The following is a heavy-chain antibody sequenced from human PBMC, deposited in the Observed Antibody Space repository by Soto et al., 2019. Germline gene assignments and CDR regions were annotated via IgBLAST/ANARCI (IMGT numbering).Heavy chain of an antibody. Sequence: EVQVVESGGGLVQPGRSLRLSCAASGFSFDDYAMHWVRQAPGKGLEWVSGISWNSGTIGYADSVKGRFTISRANAKNSLYLQMNSLRAEDTALYYGAKSTGGTANGMGVWGQGTTVTVSS. D-gene: IGHD2-8*02. CDR3: AKSTGGTANGMGV. V-gene: IGHV3-9*01. CDR1: GFSFDDYA. J-gene: IGHJ6*02. CDR2: ISWNSGTI.